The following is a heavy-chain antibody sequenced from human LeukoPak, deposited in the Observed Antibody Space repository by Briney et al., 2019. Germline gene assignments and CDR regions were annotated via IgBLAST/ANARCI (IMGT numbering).Heavy chain of an antibody. Sequence: GGSLRLSCAASGLTFSSYWMSWVRQAPGKGLEWVANIKQDGTEKYYVDSVKGRFTISRDNAKNTLYLQVDSLRAEDTAVYYCARGRHLYSYAYDYYMDVWGKGTTVTISS. J-gene: IGHJ6*03. D-gene: IGHD5-18*01. CDR2: IKQDGTEK. V-gene: IGHV3-7*01. CDR3: ARGRHLYSYAYDYYMDV. CDR1: GLTFSSYW.